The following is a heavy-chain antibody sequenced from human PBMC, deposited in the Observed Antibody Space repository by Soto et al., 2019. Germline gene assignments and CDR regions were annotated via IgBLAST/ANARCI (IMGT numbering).Heavy chain of an antibody. Sequence: PSQTLSLTCTVAEGYSIGGDDCWILISQPPGKGLEWIGYIYDSGSTYYNSSLKSRVTMSVDTSKNQFSLKLNSVTAADTAVYYCAKDLPGELLPTCFDAWGQGTLVTVSS. J-gene: IGHJ5*02. CDR1: EGYSIGGDDC. CDR3: AKDLPGELLPTCFDA. D-gene: IGHD1-26*01. CDR2: IYDSGST. V-gene: IGHV4-30-4*08.